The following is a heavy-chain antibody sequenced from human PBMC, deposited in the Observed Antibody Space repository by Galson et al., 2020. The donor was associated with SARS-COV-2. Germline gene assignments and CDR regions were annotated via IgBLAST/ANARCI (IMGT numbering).Heavy chain of an antibody. J-gene: IGHJ4*02. Sequence: GGSLRLSCAASGFTFSSYGMHWVRQAPGKGLEWVAVISYDGSNKYYADSVKGRFTISRDNSKNTLYLQMNSLRAEDTAVYYCAKGRGGGYSPPFDYWGQGTLVTVSS. V-gene: IGHV3-30*18. D-gene: IGHD1-26*01. CDR1: GFTFSSYG. CDR3: AKGRGGGYSPPFDY. CDR2: ISYDGSNK.